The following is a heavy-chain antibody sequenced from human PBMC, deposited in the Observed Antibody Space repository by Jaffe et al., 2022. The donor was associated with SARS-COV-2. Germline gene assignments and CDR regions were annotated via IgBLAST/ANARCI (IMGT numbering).Heavy chain of an antibody. V-gene: IGHV1-18*01. Sequence: QVQLVQSGAEVKKPGASVKVSCKASGYKFSSYGIGWVRQAPGQGLEWMGWISAYNTNTYFAPSLQGRVTLTTDASTTTAYMELTSLRSDDTAVYYCARVRRSTCSVDSCSSRWFDPWGQGTLVTVSS. D-gene: IGHD2-15*01. J-gene: IGHJ5*02. CDR1: GYKFSSYG. CDR2: ISAYNTNT. CDR3: ARVRRSTCSVDSCSSRWFDP.